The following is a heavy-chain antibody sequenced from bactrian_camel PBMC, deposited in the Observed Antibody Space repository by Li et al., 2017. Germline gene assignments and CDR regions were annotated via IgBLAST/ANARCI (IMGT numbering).Heavy chain of an antibody. Sequence: VQLVESGGGSVQTGGSLRLSCAVSGDTISSSAMAWFRQAPGKGREGVATIATAGSRTEYADSVKGRFTISQDESKNTVFLEMNGLKPEDSAMYYCAAFPEWRPLIDDGGPPGEIGFDYWGQGTQVTVS. CDR2: IATAGSRT. D-gene: IGHD5*01. CDR1: GDTISSSA. J-gene: IGHJ4*01. V-gene: IGHV3S40*01. CDR3: AAFPEWRPLIDDGGPPGEIGFDY.